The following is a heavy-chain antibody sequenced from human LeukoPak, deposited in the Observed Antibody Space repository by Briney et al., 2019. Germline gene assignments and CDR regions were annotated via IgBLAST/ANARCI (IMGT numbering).Heavy chain of an antibody. CDR1: GGSISSYY. V-gene: IGHV4-59*01. J-gene: IGHJ4*02. Sequence: PSETLSLTCTVSGGSISSYYWSWIRQPPGKGLEWIGYIYYSGSTNYNPSLKSRVTISVDTSKNQFSLKLSSVTAADTAVYYCARDVVGAYPNWGQGTLVTVSS. CDR3: ARDVVGAYPN. CDR2: IYYSGST. D-gene: IGHD1-26*01.